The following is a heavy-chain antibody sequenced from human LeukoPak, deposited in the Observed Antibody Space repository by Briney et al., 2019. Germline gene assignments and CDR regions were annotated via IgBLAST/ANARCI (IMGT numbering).Heavy chain of an antibody. V-gene: IGHV4-38-2*01. Sequence: SETLSLTCAVSSYSISSGYYWGWIRQPPGKGLEWIGSFYHSGSTYYNPSLKSRVTISVDTSKNQFSLELSSVSAADTAVYYCARREAVAGIGAFDIWGQGTMVTVSS. CDR1: SYSISSGYY. CDR3: ARREAVAGIGAFDI. D-gene: IGHD6-19*01. CDR2: FYHSGST. J-gene: IGHJ3*02.